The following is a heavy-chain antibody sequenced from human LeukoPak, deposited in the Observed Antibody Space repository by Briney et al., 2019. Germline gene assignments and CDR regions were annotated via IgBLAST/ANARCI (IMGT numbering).Heavy chain of an antibody. J-gene: IGHJ4*02. Sequence: SLRLSCAASGFTFDDYAMHWVRQAPGKGLEWVSGISWNSGSIGYADSVKGRFTISRDNAKNSLYLQMNSLRAEDTAVYYCARDEPTVTTGPPVGSWGQGTLVTVSS. CDR1: GFTFDDYA. CDR3: ARDEPTVTTGPPVGS. V-gene: IGHV3-9*01. CDR2: ISWNSGSI. D-gene: IGHD4-17*01.